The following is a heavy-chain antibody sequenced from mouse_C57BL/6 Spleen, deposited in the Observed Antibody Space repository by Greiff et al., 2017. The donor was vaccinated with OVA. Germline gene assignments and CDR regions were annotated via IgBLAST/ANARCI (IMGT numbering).Heavy chain of an antibody. CDR3: ARELRNYAMDY. V-gene: IGHV1-7*01. CDR2: INPSSGYT. CDR1: GYTFTSYW. J-gene: IGHJ4*01. Sequence: VQVVESGAELAKPGASVKLSCKASGYTFTSYWMHWVKQRPGQGLEWIGYINPSSGYTKYNQKFKDKATLTADKSSSTAYMQLSSLTYEDSAVYYCARELRNYAMDYWGQGTSVTVSS.